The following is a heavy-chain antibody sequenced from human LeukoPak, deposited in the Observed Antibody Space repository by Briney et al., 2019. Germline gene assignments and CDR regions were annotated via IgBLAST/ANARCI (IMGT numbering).Heavy chain of an antibody. CDR2: ISGSGGSI. Sequence: GGSLRLSCAASGFTFSSYAMSWVRQAPGKGLEWVSAISGSGGSIYYADSVKGRFTISRDNSKNTLYLQMNSLRAEDTAVYYCAKAEWELLTFIDYWGQGTLVTVSS. CDR1: GFTFSSYA. CDR3: AKAEWELLTFIDY. J-gene: IGHJ4*02. V-gene: IGHV3-23*01. D-gene: IGHD1-26*01.